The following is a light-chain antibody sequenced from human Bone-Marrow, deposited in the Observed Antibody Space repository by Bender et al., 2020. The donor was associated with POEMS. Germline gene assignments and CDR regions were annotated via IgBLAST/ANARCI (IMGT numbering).Light chain of an antibody. CDR1: SGSIASNY. V-gene: IGLV6-57*03. J-gene: IGLJ1*01. CDR3: QSAESSRTYYV. CDR2: EDN. Sequence: NFMLTQPHSVSGSPGKTVTISCTRSSGSIASNYVQWYQQRPGSAPTTVIYEDNRRPSGIPERFSGSNSGTTATLTITGVQAEDEADYYCQSAESSRTYYVFGTGTTVTVL.